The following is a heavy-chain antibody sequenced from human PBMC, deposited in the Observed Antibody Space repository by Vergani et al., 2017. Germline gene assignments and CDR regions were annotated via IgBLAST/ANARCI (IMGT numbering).Heavy chain of an antibody. V-gene: IGHV4-59*11. CDR3: ARGIDIVVVPAAMGWFDP. Sequence: QVQLQESGPGLVKPSETLSLTCTVSGGSISSHYWSWIRQPPGKGLEWIGYIYYSGSTNYNPSLKSRVTISVDTSKNQFSLKLSSVTAADTAVYDCARGIDIVVVPAAMGWFDPWGQGTLVTVSS. CDR1: GGSISSHY. D-gene: IGHD2-2*01. J-gene: IGHJ5*02. CDR2: IYYSGST.